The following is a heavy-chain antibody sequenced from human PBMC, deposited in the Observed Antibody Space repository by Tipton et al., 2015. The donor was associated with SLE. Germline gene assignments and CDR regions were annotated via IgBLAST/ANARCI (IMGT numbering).Heavy chain of an antibody. CDR3: ARSAPLDAFDI. V-gene: IGHV4-34*01. CDR2: INHSGST. CDR1: GGSFSGYY. J-gene: IGHJ3*02. Sequence: TLSLTCAVYGGSFSGYYWSWIRQPPGKGLEWIGEINHSGSTNYNPSLKSRVTISVDTSKNQFSLKLSSVTAADTAVYYCARSAPLDAFDIWGQGTMVTVSS. D-gene: IGHD6-25*01.